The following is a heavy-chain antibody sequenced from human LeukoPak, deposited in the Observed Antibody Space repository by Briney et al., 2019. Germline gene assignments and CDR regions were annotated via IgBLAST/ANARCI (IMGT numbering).Heavy chain of an antibody. Sequence: SETLSLTCTVSGGSISSTSYYWGWIRQPPGKGLEWIGEINHSGSTNYNPSLKSRVTISVDTSKNQFSLKLSSVTAADTAVYYCARTTENDAFDIWGQGTMVTVSS. CDR3: ARTTENDAFDI. CDR2: INHSGST. CDR1: GGSISSTSYY. V-gene: IGHV4-39*07. D-gene: IGHD1-14*01. J-gene: IGHJ3*02.